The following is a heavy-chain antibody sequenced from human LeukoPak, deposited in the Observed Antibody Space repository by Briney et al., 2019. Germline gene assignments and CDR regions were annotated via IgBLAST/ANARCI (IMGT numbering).Heavy chain of an antibody. Sequence: GGSLRLSCAASGFTFSSYAMSWVRQAPGKGLEWVSAISGSGGSTYYADSVKGRFTISRDNSKNTLYLQMNSLRAEDTAVYYCAKVVYDSSGPPGRHFDYWGQGTLVTVSS. CDR2: ISGSGGST. D-gene: IGHD3-22*01. CDR3: AKVVYDSSGPPGRHFDY. J-gene: IGHJ4*02. CDR1: GFTFSSYA. V-gene: IGHV3-23*01.